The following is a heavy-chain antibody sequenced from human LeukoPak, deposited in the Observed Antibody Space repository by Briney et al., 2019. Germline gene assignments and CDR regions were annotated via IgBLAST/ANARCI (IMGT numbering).Heavy chain of an antibody. Sequence: SVKVSCKASGGTFSSYAISWVRQAPGQGLEWMGGIIPIFGTANYAQKFQGRVTITADESTSTAYMELSSLRSEDTAVYYCARFTSGYRNYFDYWAREPWSPSPQ. CDR3: ARFTSGYRNYFDY. D-gene: IGHD3-3*01. V-gene: IGHV1-69*13. CDR2: IIPIFGTA. J-gene: IGHJ4*02. CDR1: GGTFSSYA.